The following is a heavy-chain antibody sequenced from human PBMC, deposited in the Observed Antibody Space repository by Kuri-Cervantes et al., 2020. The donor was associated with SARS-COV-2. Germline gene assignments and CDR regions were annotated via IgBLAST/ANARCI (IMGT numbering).Heavy chain of an antibody. J-gene: IGHJ5*02. Sequence: ASVKVSCKASGYIFTSYYMHWVRQAPGQGLEWMGVINPGVASTNYAQTFQGRVTMTRDTSTSTFYMELSSLRSEDTAVYYCARKYSSGWYGINWFDPWGQGTLVTVSS. CDR3: ARKYSSGWYGINWFDP. V-gene: IGHV1-46*01. CDR2: INPGVAST. D-gene: IGHD6-19*01. CDR1: GYIFTSYY.